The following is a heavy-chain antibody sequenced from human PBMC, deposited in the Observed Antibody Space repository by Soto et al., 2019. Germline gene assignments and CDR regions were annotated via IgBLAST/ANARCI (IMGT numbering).Heavy chain of an antibody. CDR3: ARDVDSSGMFDY. J-gene: IGHJ4*02. CDR2: IYHSGST. CDR1: GGSISSGGYS. Sequence: PSETLSLTCAVSGGSISSGGYSWSWIRQPPGKGLEWIGYIYHSGSTYYDPSLKSRVTISVDRSKNQFSLKLSSVTAADTAVYYCARDVDSSGMFDYWGQGTLVTVSS. D-gene: IGHD3-22*01. V-gene: IGHV4-30-2*01.